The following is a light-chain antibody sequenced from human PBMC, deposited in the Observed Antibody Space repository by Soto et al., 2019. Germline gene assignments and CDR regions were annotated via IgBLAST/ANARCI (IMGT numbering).Light chain of an antibody. CDR2: ADS. CDR1: QSVSGY. V-gene: IGKV3D-15*01. CDR3: QLYGILPH. Sequence: MTQSPSTLSASVRDRVTITCRASQSVSGYIGWYQQKPGQAPRLLIYADSNRATGIPARFSGSGSGTDFTLTINRLEPEDFAVYYCQLYGILPHFGQGTRLEIK. J-gene: IGKJ5*01.